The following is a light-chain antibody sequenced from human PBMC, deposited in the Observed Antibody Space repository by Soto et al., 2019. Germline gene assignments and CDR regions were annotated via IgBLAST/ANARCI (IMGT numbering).Light chain of an antibody. CDR3: QTWGTGIVV. CDR2: INSDGSH. Sequence: QPVLTQSPSVSASLGASVNLTCTLSSGHRTYAIAWHQVQSGKGPRFLMTINSDGSHNRGDGVPARFSGASFGAERFLIISRLQYDDETDYYCQTWGTGIVVFGGGTKLTVL. CDR1: SGHRTYA. V-gene: IGLV4-69*01. J-gene: IGLJ2*01.